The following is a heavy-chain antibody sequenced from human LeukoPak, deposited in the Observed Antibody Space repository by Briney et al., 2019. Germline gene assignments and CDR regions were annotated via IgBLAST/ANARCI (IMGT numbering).Heavy chain of an antibody. V-gene: IGHV1-69*05. CDR2: IIPIFGTA. CDR3: ARENGNMITFGGVIATQPFDY. Sequence: GASVKVSCKASGYTFTSYYMHWVRQAPGQGLEWMGGIIPIFGTANYAQKFQGRVTITTDESMSTAYMELSSLRSEDTAVYYCARENGNMITFGGVIATQPFDYWGQGTLVTVSS. CDR1: GYTFTSYY. J-gene: IGHJ4*02. D-gene: IGHD3-16*02.